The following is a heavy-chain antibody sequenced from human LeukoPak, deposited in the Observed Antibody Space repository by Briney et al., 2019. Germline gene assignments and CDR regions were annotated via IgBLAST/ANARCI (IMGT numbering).Heavy chain of an antibody. CDR2: ISGSGGNT. Sequence: QTGGSLRLSCAASGFTFSGYAMSWVRQAPGKGLEWVSGISGSGGNTYYADSVKGRFTISRDKSKNTLYLQMNSLRAEDTAVYYCAKDCSSMSCYSFDYWGQGTLVTVSS. J-gene: IGHJ4*02. CDR3: AKDCSSMSCYSFDY. V-gene: IGHV3-23*01. D-gene: IGHD2-2*01. CDR1: GFTFSGYA.